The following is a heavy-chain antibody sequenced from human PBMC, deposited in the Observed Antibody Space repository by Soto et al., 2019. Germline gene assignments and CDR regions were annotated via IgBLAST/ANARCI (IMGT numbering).Heavy chain of an antibody. CDR2: IRGGGSDT. Sequence: ETLSLTCTVSGGSINTNNYYWGWVRQPPGKGLECVSTIRGGGSDTYYADAVKGRFTISRDNSKSTLYLQMNSLRAEDTAVYYCAKGVRAVGNYFGSWGQGTLVTVSS. CDR3: AKGVRAVGNYFGS. CDR1: GGSINTNNYY. V-gene: IGHV3-23*01. D-gene: IGHD6-19*01. J-gene: IGHJ4*02.